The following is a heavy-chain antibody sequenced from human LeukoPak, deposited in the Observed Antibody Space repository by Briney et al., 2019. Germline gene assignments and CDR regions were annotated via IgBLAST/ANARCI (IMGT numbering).Heavy chain of an antibody. V-gene: IGHV1-2*02. CDR2: INPNSGGT. J-gene: IGHJ4*02. CDR3: ARDPSGSHGLFAY. Sequence: GASVKVSCKASGGTFSSYAISWVRQAPGQGLEWMGWINPNSGGTNYAQKFQGRVTMTRDTSISTAYMELSRLRSDDTAVYYCARDPSGSHGLFAYWGQGTLVTVSS. D-gene: IGHD1-26*01. CDR1: GGTFSSYA.